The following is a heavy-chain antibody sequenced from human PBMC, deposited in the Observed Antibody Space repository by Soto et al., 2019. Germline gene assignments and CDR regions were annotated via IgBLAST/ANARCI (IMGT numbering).Heavy chain of an antibody. CDR2: IYYSGST. D-gene: IGHD1-26*01. CDR3: AREELQEAPYYYHGMDV. J-gene: IGHJ6*02. Sequence: SETLSLTCTVSGGSISSGDYYWSWIRQPPGKGLEWIGYIYYSGSTYYNPSLKSRVTISVDTSKNQFSLKLSSVAAADTAVYYCAREELQEAPYYYHGMDVWGQGTTVTVSS. V-gene: IGHV4-30-4*01. CDR1: GGSISSGDYY.